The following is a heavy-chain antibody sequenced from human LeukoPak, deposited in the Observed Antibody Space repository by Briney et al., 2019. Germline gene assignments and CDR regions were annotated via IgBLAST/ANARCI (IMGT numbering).Heavy chain of an antibody. CDR2: IYYSGST. J-gene: IGHJ4*02. V-gene: IGHV4-39*01. CDR1: GASMRGSTYY. D-gene: IGHD3-10*01. CDR3: ARNSSYYNTGGFDY. Sequence: SETLSLTCTVSGASMRGSTYYWAWIRQSPGKGLEWIGSIYYSGSTHYTPSLKSRVTMSVDTSKNQFSLRVSSVTAADTAVYYCARNSSYYNTGGFDYWGQGILVTVSS.